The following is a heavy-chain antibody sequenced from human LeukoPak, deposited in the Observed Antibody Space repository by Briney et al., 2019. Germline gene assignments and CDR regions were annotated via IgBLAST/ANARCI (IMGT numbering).Heavy chain of an antibody. J-gene: IGHJ4*02. V-gene: IGHV3-21*01. D-gene: IGHD3-3*01. CDR3: ATEIRVLRFLDYLPPFDS. CDR1: GFTFSGYT. Sequence: GGSLRLSCTASGFTFSGYTMTWVRQAPGKGLEWVSSISGFSDYIHYADSVKGRFTVSRDNSKNSLYLQMNSLRAEDTAVYYCATEIRVLRFLDYLPPFDSWGQGNLVTVST. CDR2: ISGFSDYI.